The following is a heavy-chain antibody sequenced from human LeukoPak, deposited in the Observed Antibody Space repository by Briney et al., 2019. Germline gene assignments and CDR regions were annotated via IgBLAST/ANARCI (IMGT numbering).Heavy chain of an antibody. D-gene: IGHD2-8*01. CDR2: INPNSGGT. Sequence: ASVKVSCKASGYTFTGYYMHWVRQAPGQGLEWMGRINPNSGGTNYAQKFQGRVTMTRDTSISTAYMELSRLRSDDTAVYYCVFCTLGTYWFDPWGQGTLVTVSS. CDR1: GYTFTGYY. J-gene: IGHJ5*02. V-gene: IGHV1-2*06. CDR3: VFCTLGTYWFDP.